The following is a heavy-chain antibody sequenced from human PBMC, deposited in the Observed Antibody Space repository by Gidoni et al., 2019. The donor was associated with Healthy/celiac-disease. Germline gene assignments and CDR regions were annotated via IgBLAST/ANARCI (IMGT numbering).Heavy chain of an antibody. J-gene: IGHJ4*02. V-gene: IGHV3-30-3*01. CDR2: ISYDGSNK. CDR1: GFTFSSYA. CDR3: AGRGAPFDY. Sequence: QVQLVESGGGVVQPGRSLRLSCAASGFTFSSYAMHWVRQAPGKGLEWVAVISYDGSNKYYADSVKGRFTISRDNSKNTLYLQMNSLRAEDTAVYYCAGRGAPFDYWGQGTLVTVSS.